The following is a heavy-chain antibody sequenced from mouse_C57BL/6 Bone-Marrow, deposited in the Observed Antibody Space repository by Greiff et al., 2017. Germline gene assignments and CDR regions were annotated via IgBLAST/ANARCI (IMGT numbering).Heavy chain of an antibody. CDR2: INPSSGYT. D-gene: IGHD1-1*01. V-gene: IGHV1-7*01. Sequence: VKLVESGAELAKPGASVKLSCKASGYTFTSYWMHWVKQRPGQGLEWIGYINPSSGYTKYNQKFKDKATLTADKSSSTAYMQLSCLTYEDSAVYYCARYCYYYCSRVCCYAMDYWGQGTSVTVSS. J-gene: IGHJ4*01. CDR1: GYTFTSYW. CDR3: ARYCYYYCSRVCCYAMDY.